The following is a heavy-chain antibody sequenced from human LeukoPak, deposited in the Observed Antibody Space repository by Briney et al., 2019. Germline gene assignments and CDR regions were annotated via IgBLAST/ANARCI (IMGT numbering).Heavy chain of an antibody. CDR3: ARDLPGRDYYFDY. CDR2: ISSSSSYI. J-gene: IGHJ4*02. D-gene: IGHD3-10*01. Sequence: GGSLRLSCAAFGFTFSSYSMNWVRQAPGKGLEWVSSISSSSSYIYYADSVKGRFTVSRDNAKNSLYLQMNSLRAEDTAVYYCARDLPGRDYYFDYWGQGTLVTVSS. CDR1: GFTFSSYS. V-gene: IGHV3-21*01.